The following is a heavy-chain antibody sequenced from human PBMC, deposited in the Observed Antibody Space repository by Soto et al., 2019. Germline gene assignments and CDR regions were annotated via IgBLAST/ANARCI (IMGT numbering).Heavy chain of an antibody. V-gene: IGHV4-34*01. CDR2: INHSGST. CDR1: GGSFSGYY. J-gene: IGHJ6*03. Sequence: PSATLSLTCAVYGGSFSGYYWSWIRQPPGKGLEWIGEINHSGSTNYNPSLKSRVTISVDTSKNQFSLKLSSVTAADTAVYYCARARRGRYYYYYMDVWGKGTTVTVSS. CDR3: ARARRGRYYYYYMDV.